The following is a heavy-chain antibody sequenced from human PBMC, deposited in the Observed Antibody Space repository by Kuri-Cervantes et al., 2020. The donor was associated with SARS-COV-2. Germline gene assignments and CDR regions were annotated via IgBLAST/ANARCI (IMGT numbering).Heavy chain of an antibody. CDR1: GASISSQY. J-gene: IGHJ6*03. CDR2: VSYNGRT. CDR3: ARGVSRAYRSYKYYIDV. Sequence: GSLRLSCAVSGASISSQYWSWIRQSPGKGLEWIGYVSYNGRTNYNPSLRSRVTISADTSKNQFSLKLSSVTAADTAVYYCARGVSRAYRSYKYYIDVWGNGTTVTVSS. V-gene: IGHV4-59*11. D-gene: IGHD4-11*01.